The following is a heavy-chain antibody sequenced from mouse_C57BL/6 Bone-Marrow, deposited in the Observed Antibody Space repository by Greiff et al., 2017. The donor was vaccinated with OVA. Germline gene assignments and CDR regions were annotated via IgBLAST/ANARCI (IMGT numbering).Heavy chain of an antibody. D-gene: IGHD1-3*01. CDR3: ARKVLQWNAMDY. V-gene: IGHV1-7*01. Sequence: VQLQQSGADLAHPGASFPLSSPASGYPFPSSWMHWVKQRPGQGLEWIGYINPSSGYTKYNQKFKDKATLTADKSSSTAYMQLSSLTYEDSAVYYCARKVLQWNAMDYWGQGTSVTVSS. CDR2: INPSSGYT. J-gene: IGHJ4*01. CDR1: GYPFPSSW.